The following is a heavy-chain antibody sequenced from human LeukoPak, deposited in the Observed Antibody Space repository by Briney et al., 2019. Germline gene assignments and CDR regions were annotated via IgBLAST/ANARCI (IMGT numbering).Heavy chain of an antibody. J-gene: IGHJ5*02. Sequence: SETLSLTCTVSGGSISSYYWSWIRQPPGKGLEWIGYIYYSGSTNYNPSLKSRVTISVDTSKNQFSLKLSSVTAADTAVYYCAQWPVGGAKGDWFDPWGQGTLVTVSS. CDR1: GGSISSYY. D-gene: IGHD6-19*01. V-gene: IGHV4-59*01. CDR3: AQWPVGGAKGDWFDP. CDR2: IYYSGST.